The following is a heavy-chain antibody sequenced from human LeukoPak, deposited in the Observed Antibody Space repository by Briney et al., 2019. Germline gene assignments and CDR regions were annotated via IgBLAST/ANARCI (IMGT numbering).Heavy chain of an antibody. V-gene: IGHV4-39*01. CDR1: GGSISSSSYY. CDR3: ARQWYDNRRRYPPGIY. Sequence: PSETLSLTCTVSGGSISSSSYYWGWIRQPPGKGLEWIGTIDYSGSTYYNRSLKSRVTISVDTSKNQFSLKLSSVTAADTAVYFCARQWYDNRRRYPPGIYWGQGTLVTVSS. D-gene: IGHD3-22*01. CDR2: IDYSGST. J-gene: IGHJ4*02.